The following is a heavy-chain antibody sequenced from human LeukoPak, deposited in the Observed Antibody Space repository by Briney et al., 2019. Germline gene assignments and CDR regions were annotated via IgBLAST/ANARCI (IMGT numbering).Heavy chain of an antibody. V-gene: IGHV3-30*02. CDR1: GGTFSSYG. CDR3: AKDLMIVPRAWFDP. CDR2: IRYDGSNK. Sequence: SCKASGGTFSSYGMHWVRQAPGKGLEWVAFIRYDGSNKYYADSVKGRFTISRDNSKNTLYLQMNSLRAEDTAVYYCAKDLMIVPRAWFDPWGQGTLVTVSS. D-gene: IGHD3-22*01. J-gene: IGHJ5*02.